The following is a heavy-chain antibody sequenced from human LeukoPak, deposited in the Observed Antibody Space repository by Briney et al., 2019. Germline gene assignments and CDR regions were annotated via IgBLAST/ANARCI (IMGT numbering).Heavy chain of an antibody. V-gene: IGHV3-7*01. CDR1: GFTFSSYW. CDR3: ARDLSPGYSLYYFDY. D-gene: IGHD1-26*01. CDR2: IKQDGSEK. J-gene: IGHJ4*02. Sequence: PGGSLRLSCAASGFTFSSYWMSWVRQAPGKGLEWVANIKQDGSEKYYVDSVKGRFTISRDNAKNSLYLQMNSLRAEDTAVYYCARDLSPGYSLYYFDYWGQGTLVTVSS.